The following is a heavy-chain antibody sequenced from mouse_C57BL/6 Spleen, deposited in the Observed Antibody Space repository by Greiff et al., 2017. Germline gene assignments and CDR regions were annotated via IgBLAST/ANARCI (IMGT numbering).Heavy chain of an antibody. CDR1: GYSFTSYY. CDR3: AYRYFDV. CDR2: IDPGSGNT. Sequence: VQLQESGPELVKPGASVKISCKASGYSFTSYYIHWVKQRPGQGLEWIGWIDPGSGNTKYNEKFKGKATLTADTSSSTAYMQLSSLTSEDSAVYYCAYRYFDVWGTGTTVTVSS. V-gene: IGHV1-66*01. J-gene: IGHJ1*03.